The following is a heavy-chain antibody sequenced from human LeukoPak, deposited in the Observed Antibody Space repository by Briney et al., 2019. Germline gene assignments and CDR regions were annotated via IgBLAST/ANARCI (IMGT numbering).Heavy chain of an antibody. D-gene: IGHD3/OR15-3a*01. J-gene: IGHJ3*02. V-gene: IGHV3-7*01. CDR1: GFRLSDHY. Sequence: PGGSLRLSCAASGFRLSDHYMSWVRQAPGKGLEWVADIKQDGSWKFYVDSVKGRFTISRDNAKNSLYLQMNSLSAEDTAVCYCAREWTDDAFDIWGQGTMVTVSS. CDR2: IKQDGSWK. CDR3: AREWTDDAFDI.